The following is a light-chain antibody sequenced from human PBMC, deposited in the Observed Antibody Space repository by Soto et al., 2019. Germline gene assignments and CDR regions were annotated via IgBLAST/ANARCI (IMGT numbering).Light chain of an antibody. CDR3: QQSYSTPRT. CDR2: AAS. J-gene: IGKJ4*01. Sequence: DIQMTQSPSSLSASVGDRVTITCRASKSISSYLNWYQQKPGKAPKLLIYAASSLQSGVPSRFSGSGSGTDCTLTISSLQPEDFATYYCQQSYSTPRTFGGGTKVEIK. V-gene: IGKV1-39*01. CDR1: KSISSY.